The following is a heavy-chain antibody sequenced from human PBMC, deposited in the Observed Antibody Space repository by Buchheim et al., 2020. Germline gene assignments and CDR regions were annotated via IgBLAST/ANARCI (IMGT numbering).Heavy chain of an antibody. J-gene: IGHJ5*02. Sequence: QVQLVESGGGVVQPGRSLRLSRAASGFTFSSYGMHWVRQAPGKGLEWVAVIWYDGSNKYYADSVKGRFTISRDNSKNTLYLQMNSLRAEDTAVYYCARDPARYSSSSNWFDPWGQGTL. CDR3: ARDPARYSSSSNWFDP. V-gene: IGHV3-33*01. CDR1: GFTFSSYG. D-gene: IGHD6-6*01. CDR2: IWYDGSNK.